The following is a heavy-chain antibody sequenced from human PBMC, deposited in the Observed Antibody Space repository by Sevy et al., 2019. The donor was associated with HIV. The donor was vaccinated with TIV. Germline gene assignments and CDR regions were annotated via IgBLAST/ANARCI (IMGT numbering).Heavy chain of an antibody. V-gene: IGHV3-7*01. CDR3: VGEGVGGYSYSLAC. CDR2: MKEDGSDK. J-gene: IGHJ4*02. D-gene: IGHD5-18*01. Sequence: GGSLRLSCAASGFTFSVYWMSWVRQAPGKGLEWVATMKEDGSDKDYVDSVKGRFTISRDNAKNSLYLQMNSLRAEDTAVYYCVGEGVGGYSYSLACWGQGTLVTVSS. CDR1: GFTFSVYW.